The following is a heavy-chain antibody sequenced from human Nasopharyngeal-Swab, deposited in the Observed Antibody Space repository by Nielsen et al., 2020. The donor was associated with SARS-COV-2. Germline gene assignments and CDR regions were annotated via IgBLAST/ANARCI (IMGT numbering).Heavy chain of an antibody. D-gene: IGHD4-17*01. CDR2: ISWNSGNI. J-gene: IGHJ3*02. Sequence: GGSLRLSCAASGFTFDDYAMHWVRQAPGKGLEWVSGISWNSGNIGYADSVKGRFTISRDNAKNSLYLQMNSLRAEDTALYYCAKDMGWTVTTYDAFDIWGQGTMVTVSS. CDR3: AKDMGWTVTTYDAFDI. V-gene: IGHV3-9*01. CDR1: GFTFDDYA.